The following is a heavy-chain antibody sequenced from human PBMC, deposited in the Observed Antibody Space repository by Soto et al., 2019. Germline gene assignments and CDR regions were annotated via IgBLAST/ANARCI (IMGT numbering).Heavy chain of an antibody. D-gene: IGHD3-16*01. Sequence: GGSLRLSCIGSGFSFSAYNMNWVRQAPGKGLEWVSSIKVGSSRIYQPDSMKGRFTISRDDARNSVYLQINSLRAEDTALYFCVRSPKIGVRGDFWGRGTQVTVSS. CDR1: GFSFSAYN. CDR2: IKVGSSRI. CDR3: VRSPKIGVRGDF. J-gene: IGHJ4*02. V-gene: IGHV3-21*01.